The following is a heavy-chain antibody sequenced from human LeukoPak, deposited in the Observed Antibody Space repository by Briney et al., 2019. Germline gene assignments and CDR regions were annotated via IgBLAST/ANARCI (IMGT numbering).Heavy chain of an antibody. V-gene: IGHV3-20*04. CDR2: INWNGRST. CDR1: GFTFDDYG. J-gene: IGHJ6*02. CDR3: ARDSYGSGSYYNYYYYYGMDV. D-gene: IGHD3-10*01. Sequence: GGSLRLSCAASGFTFDDYGMSWVRQVPGKGLEWVSGINWNGRSTGYADSVKGRFTISRDNAKNSLYLQMNSLRAEDTAVYYCARDSYGSGSYYNYYYYYGMDVWGQGTTVTVSS.